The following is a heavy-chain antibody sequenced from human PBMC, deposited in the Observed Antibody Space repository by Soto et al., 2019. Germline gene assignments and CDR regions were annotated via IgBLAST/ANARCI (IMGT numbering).Heavy chain of an antibody. Sequence: SETLSLTCAVYGGSFSGDYWSWIRQPPGNGLEWIGEISHSGNTNYNPSLQSRVSISVDTSKNQISLKLDAVTASDTAVYYCARMERSKEGLSLYYFYFWGQGTLVTVSS. V-gene: IGHV4-34*01. J-gene: IGHJ4*02. CDR3: ARMERSKEGLSLYYFYF. D-gene: IGHD1-26*01. CDR1: GGSFSGDY. CDR2: ISHSGNT.